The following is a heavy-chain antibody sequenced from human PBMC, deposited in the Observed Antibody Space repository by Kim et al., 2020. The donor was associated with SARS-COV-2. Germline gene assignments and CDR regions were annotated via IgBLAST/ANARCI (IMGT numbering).Heavy chain of an antibody. D-gene: IGHD6-13*01. CDR2: INPNSGGT. J-gene: IGHJ4*02. CDR3: ARDGEIAAAGTGAW. V-gene: IGHV1-2*02. Sequence: ASVKVSCKASGYTFTGYYMHWVRQAPGQGLEWMGWINPNSGGTNYAQKFQGRVTMTRDTSISTAYMELSRLRSDDTAVYYCARDGEIAAAGTGAWWGQGTLVTVSS. CDR1: GYTFTGYY.